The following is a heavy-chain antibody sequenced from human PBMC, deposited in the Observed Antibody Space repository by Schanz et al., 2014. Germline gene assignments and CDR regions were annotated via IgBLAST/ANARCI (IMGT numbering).Heavy chain of an antibody. V-gene: IGHV3-66*01. Sequence: EVQLVESGGGLVQPGGSLRLSCAASGFMFSSYGMHWVRQAPGKGLEWVSFIYIGGNTYYADSVKGRFTISRDNTKNSLFLQLNSLRADDTAVYYCARNRGSGGQNWYFDLWGRGTLVTVSS. CDR2: IYIGGNT. D-gene: IGHD1-26*01. CDR3: ARNRGSGGQNWYFDL. J-gene: IGHJ2*01. CDR1: GFMFSSYG.